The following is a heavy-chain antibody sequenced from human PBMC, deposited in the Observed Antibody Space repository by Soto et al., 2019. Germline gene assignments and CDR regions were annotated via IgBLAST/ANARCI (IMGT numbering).Heavy chain of an antibody. CDR2: IYYSGST. D-gene: IGHD3-3*01. CDR3: ARPEYAIFGVVANAFDI. J-gene: IGHJ3*02. Sequence: PWETLSLTCTVSGGSISSSSYYWGWIRQPPGKGLEWIGSIYYSGSTYYNPSLKSRVTISVDTSKNQFSLKLSSVTAADTAVYYCARPEYAIFGVVANAFDIWGQGTMVTVSS. V-gene: IGHV4-39*07. CDR1: GGSISSSSYY.